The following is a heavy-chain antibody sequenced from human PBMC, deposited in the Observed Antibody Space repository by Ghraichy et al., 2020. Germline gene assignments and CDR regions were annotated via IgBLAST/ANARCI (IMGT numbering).Heavy chain of an antibody. CDR3: ARVHSGSTYYFDY. J-gene: IGHJ4*02. CDR1: GFTFSSYG. Sequence: GGSLRLSCAASGFTFSSYGMHWVRQAPGKGLEWVAFIWYDESNKYYADSVKGRFTISRDNSKNTVYLQMNSLRAEDTALYYCARVHSGSTYYFDYWGQGTLVTVSS. CDR2: IWYDESNK. V-gene: IGHV3-33*01. D-gene: IGHD3-22*01.